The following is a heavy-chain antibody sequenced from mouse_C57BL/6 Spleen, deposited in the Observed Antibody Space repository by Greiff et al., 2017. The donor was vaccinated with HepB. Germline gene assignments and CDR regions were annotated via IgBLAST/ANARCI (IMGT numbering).Heavy chain of an antibody. Sequence: QVQLQQPGAELVKPGASVKLSCKASGYTFTSYWMHWVKQRPGQGLEWIGMIHPNSGSTNYNEKFKSKATLTVDKSSSTAYMQLSSLTSEDSAVYDGARRQGDYDPAFYAMDYWGQGTSVTVSS. D-gene: IGHD2-4*01. CDR3: ARRQGDYDPAFYAMDY. CDR2: IHPNSGST. V-gene: IGHV1-64*01. CDR1: GYTFTSYW. J-gene: IGHJ4*01.